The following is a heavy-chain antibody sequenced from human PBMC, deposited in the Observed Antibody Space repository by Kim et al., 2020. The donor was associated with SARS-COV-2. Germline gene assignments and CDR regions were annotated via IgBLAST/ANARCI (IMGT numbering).Heavy chain of an antibody. V-gene: IGHV3-23*01. CDR3: AKSAGWMDFGMDV. CDR2: FSGSGDNT. J-gene: IGHJ6*02. D-gene: IGHD6-19*01. CDR1: GFTIRNYA. Sequence: GGSLRLSWAASGFTIRNYAMTWVRQGPGKGLQWVSAFSGSGDNTYYADSVKGRFTISRDNSKNTLYLLMNSLRAEDTAVYYCAKSAGWMDFGMDVWGQGT.